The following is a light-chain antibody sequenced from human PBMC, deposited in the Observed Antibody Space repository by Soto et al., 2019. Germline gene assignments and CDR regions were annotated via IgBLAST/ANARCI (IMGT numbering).Light chain of an antibody. CDR1: QSVKSSY. CDR2: GTS. J-gene: IGKJ1*01. CDR3: QQYASSPGT. V-gene: IGKV3-20*01. Sequence: EIVLTQSPATLSLSPGERATLSCRASQSVKSSYLAWYQQKPGQAPRLLIFGTSNRATGIPDRFRGGGSGTDFTLTISSLEPEDFAVYYCQQYASSPGTFGQGTKVDIK.